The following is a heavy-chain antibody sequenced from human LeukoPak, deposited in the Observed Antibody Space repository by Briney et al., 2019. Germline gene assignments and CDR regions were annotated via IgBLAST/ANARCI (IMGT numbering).Heavy chain of an antibody. CDR2: IKQDGSEK. CDR1: GSTFSSYW. Sequence: GGSLRLSCAASGSTFSSYWMSWVRQAPGKGLEWVANIKQDGSEKYYVDSVKGRFTISRDNAKNSLYLQVNSLRAEDTAVYYCARDLRSMPTLLWFGEPRSGMDVWGQGTTVTVSS. D-gene: IGHD3-10*01. J-gene: IGHJ6*02. V-gene: IGHV3-7*01. CDR3: ARDLRSMPTLLWFGEPRSGMDV.